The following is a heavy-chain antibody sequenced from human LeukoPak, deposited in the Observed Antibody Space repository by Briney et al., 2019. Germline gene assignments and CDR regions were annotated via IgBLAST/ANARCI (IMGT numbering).Heavy chain of an antibody. CDR2: ISAYNGNT. D-gene: IGHD3-22*01. CDR3: ARGYGYYDSSGYLDY. J-gene: IGHJ4*02. V-gene: IGHV1-18*04. Sequence: GASVKVSCKASGYTFTGYYMHWVRQAPGQGLEWMGWISAYNGNTNYAQKLQGRVTMTTDTSTSTAYMELRSLRSDDTAVYYCARGYGYYDSSGYLDYWGQGTLVTVSS. CDR1: GYTFTGYY.